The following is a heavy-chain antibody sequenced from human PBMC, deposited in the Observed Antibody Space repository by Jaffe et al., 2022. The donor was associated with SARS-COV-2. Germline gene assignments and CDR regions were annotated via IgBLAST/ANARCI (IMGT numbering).Heavy chain of an antibody. CDR3: ARGGQLDFNDSSGHFDY. D-gene: IGHD3-22*01. V-gene: IGHV4-39*01. CDR1: GGSISSSSYY. J-gene: IGHJ4*02. Sequence: QLQLQESGPGLVKPSETLSLTCTVSGGSISSSSYYWGWIRQPPGKGLEWIGSIYYSGSTYYNPSLKSRVTISVDTSKNQFSLKLSSVTAADTAVYYCARGGQLDFNDSSGHFDYWGQGTLVTVSS. CDR2: IYYSGST.